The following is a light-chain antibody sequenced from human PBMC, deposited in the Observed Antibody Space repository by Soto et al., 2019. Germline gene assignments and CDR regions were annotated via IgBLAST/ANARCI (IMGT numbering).Light chain of an antibody. CDR2: GAS. CDR3: QQYGSSIT. J-gene: IGKJ5*01. CDR1: QSVGSSY. V-gene: IGKV3-20*01. Sequence: EIVLTQSPGTLSLSPGERATLSCRASQSVGSSYLAWYQQKPGQAPKLLIYGASSRATGVPDRFSGSGSGKDFTLTISRLEPEDFAVYYCQQYGSSITFGQGTRLEIK.